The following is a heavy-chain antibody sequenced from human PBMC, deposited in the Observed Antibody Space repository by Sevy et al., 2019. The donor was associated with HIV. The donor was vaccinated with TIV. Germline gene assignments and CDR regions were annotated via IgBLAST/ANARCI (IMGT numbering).Heavy chain of an antibody. V-gene: IGHV4-39*01. Sequence: SETLSLTCTVSGGSISSSTYYWAWSRQPPGKGLEWIGSIYYSGSTYYNPSLKSRVTISVDTSKNQFSLRLSSVTAADTAVYYCARRTYSRTTFDYWGQGTLVTVSS. CDR2: IYYSGST. J-gene: IGHJ4*02. D-gene: IGHD6-13*01. CDR3: ARRTYSRTTFDY. CDR1: GGSISSSTYY.